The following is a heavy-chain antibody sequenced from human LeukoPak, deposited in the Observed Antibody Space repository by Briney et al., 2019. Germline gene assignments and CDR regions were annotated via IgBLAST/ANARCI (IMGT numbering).Heavy chain of an antibody. V-gene: IGHV3-33*01. CDR2: IWYDGTNK. D-gene: IGHD3-22*01. CDR3: ARAAYDSSGYLTL. CDR1: GFTFSSYG. J-gene: IGHJ4*02. Sequence: GGSLRLSCAASGFTFSSYGMHWVRQAPGKGLEWVAVIWYDGTNKYYADSVKGRFTISRDNSKNTLYLQMNSLRADDTAVYYCARAAYDSSGYLTLWGQGTLVTVSS.